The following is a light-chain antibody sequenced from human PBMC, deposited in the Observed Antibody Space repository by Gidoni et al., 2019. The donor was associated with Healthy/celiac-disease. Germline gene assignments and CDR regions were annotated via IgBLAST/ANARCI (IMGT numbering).Light chain of an antibody. J-gene: IGLJ2*01. CDR1: SSDVGGYNY. CDR2: EFS. Sequence: QSALTQPASVSGSPGQSITIPCTGTSSDVGGYNYVSWYQQHPGKAPKLMIYEFSNRPSGVSKRFSGSRSGNTASLTISGLQAEDEADYYCSSYTSSSTLVFGGGTKLTVL. V-gene: IGLV2-14*01. CDR3: SSYTSSSTLV.